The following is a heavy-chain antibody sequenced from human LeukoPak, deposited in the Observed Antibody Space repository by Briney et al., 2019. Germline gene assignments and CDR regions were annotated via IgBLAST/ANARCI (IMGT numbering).Heavy chain of an antibody. CDR1: GFTFSSYS. CDR3: ARAPREFFDY. J-gene: IGHJ4*02. Sequence: GGSLRLSCAATGFTFSSYSMNWVRQAPGKGLEWVSSISSSSSYIYYADSVKGRFTISRDNAKNSLYLQMNSLRAADTAVYYCARAPREFFDYWGQGTLVTVSS. V-gene: IGHV3-21*01. CDR2: ISSSSSYI. D-gene: IGHD3-10*01.